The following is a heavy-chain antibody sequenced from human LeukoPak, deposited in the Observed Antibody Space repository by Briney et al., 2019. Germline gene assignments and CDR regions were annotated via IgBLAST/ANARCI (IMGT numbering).Heavy chain of an antibody. V-gene: IGHV3-30*02. J-gene: IGHJ4*02. D-gene: IGHD3-10*01. CDR2: IGYDGSNK. CDR3: ARAQAQAYGSGSYYIPVISGSDY. Sequence: GGSLRLSCAASRFTFSSYGMHWVRQAPGKGLEWVAFIGYDGSNKYYGDSVKGRFTISRDNSKNTMYLQMNSLRAEDTAVYYCARAQAQAYGSGSYYIPVISGSDYWGQGTLVTVSS. CDR1: RFTFSSYG.